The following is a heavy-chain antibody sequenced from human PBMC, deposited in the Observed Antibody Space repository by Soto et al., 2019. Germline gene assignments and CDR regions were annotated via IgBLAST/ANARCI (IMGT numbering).Heavy chain of an antibody. V-gene: IGHV3-23*01. D-gene: IGHD1-26*01. J-gene: IGHJ4*02. CDR3: ANVRRDRESGSSLY. Sequence: EVQLLESGGGLVQPGGSLRLSCAASGFTFSSYAMTWVRQAPGKGLEWVSAISAAGGLTYYADSVKGRFTISRDNSKNTLYLQMNSLRAEDTAVRYCANVRRDRESGSSLYWGQGTLVTVSS. CDR2: ISAAGGLT. CDR1: GFTFSSYA.